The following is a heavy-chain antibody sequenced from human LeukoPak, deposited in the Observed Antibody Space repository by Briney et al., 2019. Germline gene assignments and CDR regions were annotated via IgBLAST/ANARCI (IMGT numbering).Heavy chain of an antibody. J-gene: IGHJ6*03. V-gene: IGHV4-59*01. CDR2: IYYSGST. Sequence: SETLSLTCTVSGGSLSSYYWSWIRQPPGKGLEWIGYIYYSGSTNYNPSLKSRVTISVDTSKNQFSLKLSSVTAADTAVYYCARARSGSYQYYYYYYMDVWGKGTTVTVSS. CDR3: ARARSGSYQYYYYYYMDV. CDR1: GGSLSSYY. D-gene: IGHD3-10*01.